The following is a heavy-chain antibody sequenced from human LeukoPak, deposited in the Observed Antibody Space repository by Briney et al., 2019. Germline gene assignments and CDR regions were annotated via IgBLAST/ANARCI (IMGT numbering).Heavy chain of an antibody. Sequence: KTSETLSLTCTVSGGSISSGSYYWNWIRQPAGKGLEWIGRIYTSGSTKYNPSLKSRVTLSVDTSKNQFSLELRSVTAADTAVYYCATQVVGATHMVFDYWGQGTLVTVSS. D-gene: IGHD1-26*01. CDR2: IYTSGST. V-gene: IGHV4-61*02. CDR3: ATQVVGATHMVFDY. J-gene: IGHJ4*02. CDR1: GGSISSGSYY.